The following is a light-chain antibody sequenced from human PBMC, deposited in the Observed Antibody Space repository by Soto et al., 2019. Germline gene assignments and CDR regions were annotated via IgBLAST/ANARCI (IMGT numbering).Light chain of an antibody. CDR1: RSNIESNT. CDR2: NNN. Sequence: QSVLTQPPSASGTPGQRVTISCSGSRSNIESNTVNWYQQLPGTAPKLLIFNNNQWPSGVPDRFSGSKSVTSASLAITGLQAEDEADYYCQSYDSSLSGSVFGTGTKVTVL. V-gene: IGLV1-44*01. CDR3: QSYDSSLSGSV. J-gene: IGLJ1*01.